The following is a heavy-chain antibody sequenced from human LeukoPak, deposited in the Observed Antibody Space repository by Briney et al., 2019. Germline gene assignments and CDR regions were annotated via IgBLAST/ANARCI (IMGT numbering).Heavy chain of an antibody. CDR1: GGTFSSYV. V-gene: IGHV1-69*01. CDR3: ARDRDNCSSTSCYVRSVGWFDP. J-gene: IGHJ5*02. CDR2: INPIFGTA. D-gene: IGHD2-2*01. Sequence: SVKLSCMASGGTFSSYVISWVRQAPGQGLEWVGGINPIFGTANYAQKFQGRVTITADESTSTAYMELSSLRSEDTAVYYCARDRDNCSSTSCYVRSVGWFDPWGQGTLVTVSS.